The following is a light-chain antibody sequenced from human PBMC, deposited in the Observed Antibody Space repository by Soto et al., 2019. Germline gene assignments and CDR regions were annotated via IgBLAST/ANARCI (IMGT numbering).Light chain of an antibody. J-gene: IGKJ1*01. CDR3: QQYGSSPWT. CDR2: GAS. Sequence: EIVLTQSPGTLSLSPGERVTLSCMASQSVSSSYLAWYQQKPGQDPRLLIYGASSRATGIPDRFSGSGSGTDFTLTISRLEPEDFAVYYCQQYGSSPWTFGQGTKVEIK. CDR1: QSVSSSY. V-gene: IGKV3-20*01.